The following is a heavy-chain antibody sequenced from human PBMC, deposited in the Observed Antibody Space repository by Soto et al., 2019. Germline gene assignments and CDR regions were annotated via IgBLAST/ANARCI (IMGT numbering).Heavy chain of an antibody. CDR3: AKGITMLVVVIKT. V-gene: IGHV3-23*01. J-gene: IGHJ5*02. CDR2: ISGSGGST. D-gene: IGHD3-22*01. CDR1: GFTFSSYA. Sequence: EVRLLESGGGLVQPGGSLRLSCAASGFTFSSYAMTWVRQAPGKGLEWVSVISGSGGSTYYADSVKGRFTISRDNSKNMFYLERNSLRAEDTAAYYCAKGITMLVVVIKTWGQGTLVSVSS.